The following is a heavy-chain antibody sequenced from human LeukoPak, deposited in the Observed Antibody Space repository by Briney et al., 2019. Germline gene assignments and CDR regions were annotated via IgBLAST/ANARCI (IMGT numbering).Heavy chain of an antibody. V-gene: IGHV3-23*01. CDR1: GFTFSGYA. Sequence: GGSLRLSCAASGFTFSGYAMSWVRQAPGKGVECVSAISGSGGSTYYAGSVKGRFTISRDNSKNTLYLQMNSLRAEDTAVSYCAKTRVTMIVVVFYAFDIWGQGTMVTVSS. CDR3: AKTRVTMIVVVFYAFDI. D-gene: IGHD3-22*01. J-gene: IGHJ3*02. CDR2: ISGSGGST.